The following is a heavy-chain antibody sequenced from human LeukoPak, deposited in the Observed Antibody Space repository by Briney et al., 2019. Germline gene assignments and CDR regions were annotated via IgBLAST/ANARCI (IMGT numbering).Heavy chain of an antibody. J-gene: IGHJ4*02. D-gene: IGHD5-18*01. V-gene: IGHV3-74*03. CDR2: INRDGSSF. CDR3: ARVRTNNYGFDY. Sequence: GGSLRLSCAASGFTFNFYWMHWVRQAPGKGLEWVSHINRDGSSFTYADSVKGRFTISRDNAKNTLYLQMNSLRVEDTAVYYCARVRTNNYGFDYWGQGALVTVSS. CDR1: GFTFNFYW.